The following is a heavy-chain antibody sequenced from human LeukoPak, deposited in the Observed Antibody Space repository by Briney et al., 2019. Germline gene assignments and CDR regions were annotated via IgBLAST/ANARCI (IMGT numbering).Heavy chain of an antibody. D-gene: IGHD2-15*01. Sequence: ASVKVSCRASGYTFTNYGISWARQAPGQGLEWMGWVSAYNGNTKYAQKLQGRVTMTTDTSTSTAYMELRSLRSDDTAVYYCARLNLAYCSGGSCLGGLDYWGQGTLVTVSS. V-gene: IGHV1-18*01. CDR2: VSAYNGNT. CDR3: ARLNLAYCSGGSCLGGLDY. J-gene: IGHJ4*02. CDR1: GYTFTNYG.